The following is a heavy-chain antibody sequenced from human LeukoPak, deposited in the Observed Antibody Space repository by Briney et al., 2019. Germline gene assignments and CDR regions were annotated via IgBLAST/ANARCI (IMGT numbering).Heavy chain of an antibody. CDR2: ISAYNGNT. CDR1: GYTFNTYG. V-gene: IGHV1-18*01. Sequence: ASVKVSCKPSGYTFNTYGITWVRQAPGQGLEWMGWISAYNGNTNYAQKLQGRVTMTTDTSTSTAYMELRSLRSDDTAVYYCARLPSPIVVVPAAIVPDYWGQGTLVTVSS. CDR3: ARLPSPIVVVPAAIVPDY. J-gene: IGHJ4*02. D-gene: IGHD2-2*02.